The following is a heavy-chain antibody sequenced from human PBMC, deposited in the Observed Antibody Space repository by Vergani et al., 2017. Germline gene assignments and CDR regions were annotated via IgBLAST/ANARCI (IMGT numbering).Heavy chain of an antibody. Sequence: QVQLVESGGGVVQPGRSLRLSCAASGFTFSSYAMHWVRQAPGKGLEWVAVISYDGSNKYYADSVKGRFTISRDNSKNTLYLQMNSLRAEDTAVYYCAKLLWFGELSHMDVWGKGTTVTVSS. CDR3: AKLLWFGELSHMDV. CDR2: ISYDGSNK. D-gene: IGHD3-10*01. CDR1: GFTFSSYA. V-gene: IGHV3-30*18. J-gene: IGHJ6*03.